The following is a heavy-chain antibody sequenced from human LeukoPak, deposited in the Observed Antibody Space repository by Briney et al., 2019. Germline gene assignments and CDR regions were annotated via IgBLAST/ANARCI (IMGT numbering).Heavy chain of an antibody. D-gene: IGHD4-17*01. J-gene: IGHJ6*02. CDR2: IYYSGST. CDR3: ARLGPYGDSKYYYYYYGMHV. Sequence: SETLSLTCTVSGGSISSYYRSWLRQPPGKGLEWIGYIYYSGSTNYKPPLKRRVTISVDTSNNQFSLKLSSVTPADTAVYYCARLGPYGDSKYYYYYYGMHVWGQGTTVTVSS. CDR1: GGSISSYY. V-gene: IGHV4-59*08.